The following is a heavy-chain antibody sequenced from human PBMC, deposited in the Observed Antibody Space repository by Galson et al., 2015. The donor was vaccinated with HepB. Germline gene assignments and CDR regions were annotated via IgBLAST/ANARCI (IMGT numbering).Heavy chain of an antibody. CDR1: GFSLSTYW. J-gene: IGHJ4*02. CDR2: ISYDGSNK. Sequence: SLRLSCAASGFSLSTYWMTWVRQAPGKGLEWVAVISYDGSNKYYADSVKGRFTISRDNSKSTLYLQMNSLRAEDTALYYCAKDPYLYSALAGTMAGFDYWGQGTLVTVSS. CDR3: AKDPYLYSALAGTMAGFDY. V-gene: IGHV3-30*18. D-gene: IGHD6-19*01.